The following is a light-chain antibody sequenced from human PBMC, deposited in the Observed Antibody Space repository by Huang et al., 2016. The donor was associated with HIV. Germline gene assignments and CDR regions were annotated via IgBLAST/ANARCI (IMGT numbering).Light chain of an antibody. Sequence: EIVMTQSPDTLSVSPGERATLSCRASHGISTNLAWYQQKPGQAPRLISYDASTRAIGIPARFSGSGSGTEFTLTISSLQSEDFAVYYCQQHDNWHYTFGQGTKLEIK. V-gene: IGKV3-15*01. CDR2: DAS. CDR3: QQHDNWHYT. CDR1: HGISTN. J-gene: IGKJ2*01.